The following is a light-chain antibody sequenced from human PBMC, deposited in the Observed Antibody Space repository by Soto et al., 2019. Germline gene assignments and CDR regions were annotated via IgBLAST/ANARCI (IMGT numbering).Light chain of an antibody. CDR2: DAS. V-gene: IGKV1-39*01. CDR1: QSIRSY. Sequence: DIQLTQSPSSLSASVEDKVTITCRASQSIRSYLNWVQQKPGKAPKLLIYDASSLQTGVPSRFSGSGSGTDFSLTISSLQPEDFATYYCQQSYSTPPWTFGQGTKVEIK. J-gene: IGKJ1*01. CDR3: QQSYSTPPWT.